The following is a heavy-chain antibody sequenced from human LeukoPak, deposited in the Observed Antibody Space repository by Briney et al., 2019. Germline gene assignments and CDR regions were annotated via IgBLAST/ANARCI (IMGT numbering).Heavy chain of an antibody. J-gene: IGHJ4*02. V-gene: IGHV3-7*01. Sequence: GGSLRLSCEVSGFTFSNFWMSWVRQAPGKGLDWVANINRDGDAKNYADSVKGRFTISRDNAKNSVYLQMNSLRDEDTAVYYCAKERPELYDYWGQGTLVTVSS. CDR3: AKERPELYDY. D-gene: IGHD3-10*01. CDR1: GFTFSNFW. CDR2: INRDGDAK.